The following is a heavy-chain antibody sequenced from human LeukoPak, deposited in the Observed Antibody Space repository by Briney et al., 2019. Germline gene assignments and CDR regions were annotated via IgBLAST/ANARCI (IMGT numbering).Heavy chain of an antibody. CDR3: AREKMEVGYYGLDV. V-gene: IGHV1-69*04. Sequence: SVKVSCKASGGTFDNSAISWVRQAPGQGLEWMGRIIPILNIPNYAQKLQGRVTIAADKSTSTAYMELSSLRSDDTAVYYCAREKMEVGYYGLDVWGQGTTVTVSS. J-gene: IGHJ6*02. CDR2: IIPILNIP. CDR1: GGTFDNSA. D-gene: IGHD1-1*01.